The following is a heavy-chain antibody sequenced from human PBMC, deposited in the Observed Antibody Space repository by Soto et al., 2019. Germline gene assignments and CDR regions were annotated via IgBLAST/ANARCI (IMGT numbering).Heavy chain of an antibody. CDR2: IVVGSGNT. CDR3: AAGEGYSSSFDY. D-gene: IGHD6-13*01. Sequence: ASVKVSCKASGFTFTSSAMQWVRQARGQRLEWIGWIVVGSGNTNYAQKFQERVTITRDMSTSTAYMELSSLRSEDTAVYYCAAGEGYSSSFDYWGQGTLVTVSS. J-gene: IGHJ4*02. V-gene: IGHV1-58*02. CDR1: GFTFTSSA.